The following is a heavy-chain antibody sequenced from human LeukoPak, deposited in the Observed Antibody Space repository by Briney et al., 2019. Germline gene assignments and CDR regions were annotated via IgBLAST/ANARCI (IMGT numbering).Heavy chain of an antibody. CDR3: ARVPGIAVAGYFDY. V-gene: IGHV4-61*01. Sequence: SETLSLTCTVSGGSISSGSYYWSWIRQPPGKGLEWIGYIYYSGSTNYNPSLKSRVTISVDTSKNQFSLKLSSVTAADTAVYYCARVPGIAVAGYFDYWGQGTLVTVSS. CDR1: GGSISSGSYY. CDR2: IYYSGST. J-gene: IGHJ4*02. D-gene: IGHD6-19*01.